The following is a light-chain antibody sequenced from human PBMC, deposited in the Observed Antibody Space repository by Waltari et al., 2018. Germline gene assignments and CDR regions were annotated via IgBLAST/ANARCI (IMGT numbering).Light chain of an antibody. V-gene: IGKV1-9*01. J-gene: IGKJ1*01. Sequence: IQLTQSPSSLSASVGDTITITCRASQGVSTYLAWLQQKPGRAPKVLIFEASALQSGVPSRFSGRGSGTDFTLTISSLQPEDFATYYCQQFHDYPWTFGQGTKVEIK. CDR2: EAS. CDR1: QGVSTY. CDR3: QQFHDYPWT.